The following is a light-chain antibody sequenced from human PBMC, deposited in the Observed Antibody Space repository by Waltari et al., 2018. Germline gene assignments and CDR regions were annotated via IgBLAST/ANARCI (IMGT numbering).Light chain of an antibody. CDR3: QQRSNWPPT. CDR2: DTS. V-gene: IGKV3-11*01. Sequence: EIVLTQSSGTLSLSPGERATLSCRASQSVSNMLAWYQQKPGQAPRLLIYDTSNRATGIPARFSGSGSGTEFTLTISSLEPEDFAVYYCQQRSNWPPTFGQGTKVEI. CDR1: QSVSNM. J-gene: IGKJ1*01.